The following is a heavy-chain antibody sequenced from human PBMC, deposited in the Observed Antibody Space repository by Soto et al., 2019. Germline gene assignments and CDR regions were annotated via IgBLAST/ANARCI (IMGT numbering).Heavy chain of an antibody. CDR1: GYTFTSYG. Sequence: ASVKVSCKASGYTFTSYGISWVRQAPGQGLEWMGWISAYNGNTNYAQKLQGRVTMTTDTSTGTAYMELRSLRSDDTAVYYCARGRAYTVVTDFDYWGQGTLVTVSS. CDR2: ISAYNGNT. D-gene: IGHD2-15*01. J-gene: IGHJ4*02. V-gene: IGHV1-18*04. CDR3: ARGRAYTVVTDFDY.